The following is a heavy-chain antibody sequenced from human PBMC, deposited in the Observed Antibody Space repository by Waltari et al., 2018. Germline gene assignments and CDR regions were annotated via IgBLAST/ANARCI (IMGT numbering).Heavy chain of an antibody. Sequence: TASGFTFSSYAMSWVRQAPGKGLEWVSAIRGSGGSTYYADSVKGRFTISRDKSKNTLYLQMNSLRAEDTAVYYCAKGVRNWGSYYYYMDVWGKGTTVTVSS. CDR2: IRGSGGST. D-gene: IGHD7-27*01. CDR3: AKGVRNWGSYYYYMDV. J-gene: IGHJ6*03. CDR1: GFTFSSYA. V-gene: IGHV3-23*01.